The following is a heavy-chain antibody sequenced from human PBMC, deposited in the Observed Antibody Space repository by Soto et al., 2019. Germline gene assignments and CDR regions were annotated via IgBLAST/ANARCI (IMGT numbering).Heavy chain of an antibody. CDR3: ATDVLAASKYDY. CDR2: FNPEDGET. CDR1: GYTLTELS. D-gene: IGHD6-6*01. J-gene: IGHJ4*02. Sequence: GASVKVSCKVSGYTLTELSMHWVRQAPGKGLEWMGGFNPEDGETIYAQKFQGRVTMTEDTSTDTAYMELSSLRSEDTAVYYCATDVLAASKYDYWGQGTLVTVSS. V-gene: IGHV1-24*01.